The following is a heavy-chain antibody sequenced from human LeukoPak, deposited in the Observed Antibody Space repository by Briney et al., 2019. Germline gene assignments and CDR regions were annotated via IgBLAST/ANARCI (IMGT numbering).Heavy chain of an antibody. J-gene: IGHJ6*03. CDR2: TYYRSKWYN. V-gene: IGHV6-1*01. D-gene: IGHD3-3*01. Sequence: SQTLSLTCAISGDSVSSNSAAWNWIRQSPSRGLEWLGRTYYRSKWYNDYAVSVKSRITINPDTSKNQFSLQLNSVTPEDTAVYYCARESYDFWSGETTWDCYYYYMDVWGKGTTVTVSS. CDR3: ARESYDFWSGETTWDCYYYYMDV. CDR1: GDSVSSNSAA.